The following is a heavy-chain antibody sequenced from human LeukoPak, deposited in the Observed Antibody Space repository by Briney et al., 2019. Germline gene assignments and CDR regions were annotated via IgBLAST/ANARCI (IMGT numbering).Heavy chain of an antibody. CDR3: ARGKLRLFGFRFGELLWFDP. V-gene: IGHV1-69*04. J-gene: IGHJ5*02. CDR2: IIPILGIA. Sequence: ASVKVSCKASGGTFSSYAISWVRQAPGQGLEWMGRIIPILGIANYAQKFQGRVTITADKSTSTAYMELSSLRSEDTAVYYCARGKLRLFGFRFGELLWFDPWGQGTLVTVSS. D-gene: IGHD3-10*01. CDR1: GGTFSSYA.